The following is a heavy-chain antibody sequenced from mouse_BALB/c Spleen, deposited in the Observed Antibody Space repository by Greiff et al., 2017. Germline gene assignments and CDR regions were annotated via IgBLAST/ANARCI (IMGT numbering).Heavy chain of an antibody. V-gene: IGHV14-3*02. CDR1: GFNIKDTY. Sequence: VQLQQSGAELVKPGASVKLSCTASGFNIKDTYMHWVKQRPEQGLEWIGRIDPANGNTKYDPKFPGKATITADTSSNTAYLQLSSLTSKDTAVYYCASQLGLAYWGQGTLVTVSA. J-gene: IGHJ3*01. CDR2: IDPANGNT. CDR3: ASQLGLAY. D-gene: IGHD4-1*02.